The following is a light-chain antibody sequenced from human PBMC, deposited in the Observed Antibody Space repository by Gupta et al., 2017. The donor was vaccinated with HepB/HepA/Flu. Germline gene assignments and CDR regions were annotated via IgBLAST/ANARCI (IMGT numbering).Light chain of an antibody. CDR1: QDINYY. J-gene: IGKJ2*01. CDR3: QQYENLPYT. V-gene: IGKV1-33*01. Sequence: DIQMTQSPSSLSASVGDRVTITCQASQDINYYLIWYQHKPGKAPKLLIYDATKLETRVASRFTGSGSGTDFTLTISSRQPEDIATYYCQQYENLPYTFGQGTKVEIK. CDR2: DAT.